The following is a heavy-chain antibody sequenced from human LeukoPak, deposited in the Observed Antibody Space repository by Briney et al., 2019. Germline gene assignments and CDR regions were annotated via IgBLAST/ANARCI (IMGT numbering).Heavy chain of an antibody. CDR3: ARDMEATVTSDFDY. D-gene: IGHD4-17*01. CDR1: GYTFTGYY. V-gene: IGHV1-2*02. CDR2: INPNSGGT. J-gene: IGHJ4*02. Sequence: GASVKVSCKASGYTFTGYYMHWVRQAPGQGLEWMGWINPNSGGTNYAQKFQGRVTMTRDTSISTAYMELSRLRSGDTAVYYCARDMEATVTSDFDYWGQGTLVTVSS.